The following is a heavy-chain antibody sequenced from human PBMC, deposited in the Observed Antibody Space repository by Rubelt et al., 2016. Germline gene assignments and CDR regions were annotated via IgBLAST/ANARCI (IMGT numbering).Heavy chain of an antibody. CDR2: LIPIFGTA. Sequence: QVQLVQSGAEVKKPGSSVKVSCKASGGTFSSYAISWVRQAPGQGLEWMGGLIPIFGTANYGQKVQGRVTMTRDTSTSTVYMELSSLRSEDTAVYYCARDLGGGRDYWGQGTLVTVSS. V-gene: IGHV1-69*06. D-gene: IGHD2-15*01. CDR3: ARDLGGGRDY. CDR1: GGTFSSYA. J-gene: IGHJ4*02.